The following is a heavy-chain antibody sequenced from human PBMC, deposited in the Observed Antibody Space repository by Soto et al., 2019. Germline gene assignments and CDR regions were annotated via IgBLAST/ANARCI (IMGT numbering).Heavy chain of an antibody. D-gene: IGHD3-10*01. CDR2: IIPIFCTA. J-gene: IGHJ4*02. V-gene: IGHV1-69*01. CDR1: GGTFSSYA. CDR3: ARDSSGEWFGESVIDY. Sequence: QVQLVQSGAEVKKPGSSVKVSCKASGGTFSSYAISWVRQAPGQGLEWMGGIIPIFCTANYAQKFQGRVTITADESTSTDYMELSSLRSEDTAVYYCARDSSGEWFGESVIDYWGQGTLVTVSS.